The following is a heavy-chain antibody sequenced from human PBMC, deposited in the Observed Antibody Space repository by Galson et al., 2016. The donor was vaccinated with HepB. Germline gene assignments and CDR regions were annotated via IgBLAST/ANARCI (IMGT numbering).Heavy chain of an antibody. D-gene: IGHD2-15*01. CDR3: ASNRLGWSLLEAIDS. CDR1: GFTFRSYV. V-gene: IGHV3-21*01. CDR2: TSSGSSYI. Sequence: SLRLSCAASGFTFRSYVMNWVRQAPGKGLEWVSSTSSGSSYIYYADTVKGRFTISRDNAKNSLHLQMNSLRAEDTAVYYCASNRLGWSLLEAIDSWGQGTLVTVSS. J-gene: IGHJ4*02.